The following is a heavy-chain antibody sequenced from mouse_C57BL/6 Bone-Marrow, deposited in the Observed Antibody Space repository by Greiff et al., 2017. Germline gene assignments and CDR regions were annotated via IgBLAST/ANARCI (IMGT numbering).Heavy chain of an antibody. V-gene: IGHV5-6*01. CDR1: GFTFSSYG. CDR3: ARLIYDGYYDYFDY. Sequence: EVKLMESGGDLVKPGGSLKLSCAASGFTFSSYGMSWVRQTPDKRLEWVATISSGGSYTYYPDSVKGRFTISRDNAKNTLYLQMSSLKSEDTAMYYCARLIYDGYYDYFDYWGQGTTLTVSS. J-gene: IGHJ2*01. CDR2: ISSGGSYT. D-gene: IGHD2-3*01.